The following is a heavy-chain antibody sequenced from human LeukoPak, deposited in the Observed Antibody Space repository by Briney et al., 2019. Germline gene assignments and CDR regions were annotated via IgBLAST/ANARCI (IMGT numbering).Heavy chain of an antibody. D-gene: IGHD3-22*01. Sequence: GGSLRLSCAASGFTFSSYAMSRVRQAPGKGLEWVSAISGSGGSTYYADSVKGRFTISRDNSKNTLYLQMNSLRAEDTAVYYCAKAVVPYYYDSSGRRDYYYMDVWGKGTTVTVSS. J-gene: IGHJ6*03. CDR1: GFTFSSYA. V-gene: IGHV3-23*01. CDR2: ISGSGGST. CDR3: AKAVVPYYYDSSGRRDYYYMDV.